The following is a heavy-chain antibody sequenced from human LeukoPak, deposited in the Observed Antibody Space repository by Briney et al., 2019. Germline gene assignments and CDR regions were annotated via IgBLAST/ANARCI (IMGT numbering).Heavy chain of an antibody. Sequence: GGSLRLSCAASGFTFSSYAMHWVRQAPGKGLEWVAFIRYDGSNKYYADSVKGRFTISRDNSKNTLYLQMNSLRAEDTAVYYCAAYALYYYYYMDVWGKGTTVTVSS. CDR1: GFTFSSYA. CDR3: AAYALYYYYYMDV. CDR2: IRYDGSNK. D-gene: IGHD3-16*01. J-gene: IGHJ6*03. V-gene: IGHV3-30*02.